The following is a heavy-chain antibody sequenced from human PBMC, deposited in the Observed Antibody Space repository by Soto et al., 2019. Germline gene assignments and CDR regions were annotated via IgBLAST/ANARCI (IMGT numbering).Heavy chain of an antibody. V-gene: IGHV3-23*01. CDR3: AKDALAVQLPIYGMDV. J-gene: IGHJ6*02. CDR2: ISGSGGST. D-gene: IGHD1-1*01. CDR1: GFTFSSYA. Sequence: GGSLRLSCAASGFTFSSYAMSWVRQAPGKGLEWVSAISGSGGSTYYADSVKGRFTISRDNSKNTLYLQMNSLRAEDTAVYYCAKDALAVQLPIYGMDVWGQGTTVTVSS.